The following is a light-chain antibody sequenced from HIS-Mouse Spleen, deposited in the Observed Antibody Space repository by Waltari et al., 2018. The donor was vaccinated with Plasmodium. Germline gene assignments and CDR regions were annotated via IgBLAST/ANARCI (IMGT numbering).Light chain of an antibody. CDR3: CSYAGSYTYV. J-gene: IGLJ1*01. Sequence: QSALTQPRSVSGSPGQSVTISCTGTSSDVGGYNYVSWYEQHPVKAPKLMIYDVSERPSGVPYRFSGSKSGNTASLTISGLQAEDEADYYCCSYAGSYTYVFGTGTKVTVL. CDR2: DVS. V-gene: IGLV2-11*01. CDR1: SSDVGGYNY.